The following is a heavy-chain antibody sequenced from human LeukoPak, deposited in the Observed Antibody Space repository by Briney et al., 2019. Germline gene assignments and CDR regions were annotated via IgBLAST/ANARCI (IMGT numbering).Heavy chain of an antibody. J-gene: IGHJ4*02. Sequence: SETLSLTCTVSGGSTSSYYWSWIRQPPGKGLEGIGYIYYSGSTNYNPSLKSRVTISVDTSKNQFSLKLSSVTAADTAVYYCARAVGWFGALDYWGQGTLVTVSS. D-gene: IGHD3-10*01. CDR2: IYYSGST. CDR1: GGSTSSYY. V-gene: IGHV4-59*01. CDR3: ARAVGWFGALDY.